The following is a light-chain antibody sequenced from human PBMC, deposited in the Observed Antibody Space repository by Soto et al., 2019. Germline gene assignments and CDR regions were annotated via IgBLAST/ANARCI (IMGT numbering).Light chain of an antibody. V-gene: IGLV1-44*01. Sequence: QSALTQPPSASGTPGQRVTISCSGSSSNIGSYTVNWYQLLPGTAPKLLIYNNNHRPSGVPDRFSGSKSGTSASLAISGLQSEDEADYYCSSYTSISSWVFGGGTKLTVL. CDR3: SSYTSISSWV. CDR1: SSNIGSYT. J-gene: IGLJ3*02. CDR2: NNN.